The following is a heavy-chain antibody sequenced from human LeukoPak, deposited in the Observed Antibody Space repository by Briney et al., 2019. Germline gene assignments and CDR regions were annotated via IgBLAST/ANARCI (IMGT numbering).Heavy chain of an antibody. D-gene: IGHD3-22*01. J-gene: IGHJ2*01. Sequence: GGSLRLSCAASGFSFSTYWMTWVRQAPGKGLEWVSNIKQDGSEKHYVDSVKGRFTIFRDNARNSLYLQMNSLRAEDTAVYYCASMGRGYNSRWYFDPWGRGTLVTVSS. CDR1: GFSFSTYW. CDR3: ASMGRGYNSRWYFDP. CDR2: IKQDGSEK. V-gene: IGHV3-7*01.